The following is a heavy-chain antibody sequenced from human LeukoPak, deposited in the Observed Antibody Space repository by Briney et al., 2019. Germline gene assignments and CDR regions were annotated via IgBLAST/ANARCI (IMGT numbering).Heavy chain of an antibody. CDR2: IYPGDSDT. CDR1: GYSFTSCW. D-gene: IGHD2-2*01. Sequence: PGESLKISCKGSGYSFTSCWIGWVRQMPGKGLEWMGVIYPGDSDTRYSPSFQGQVTISADKSISTAYLQWSSLKASDTAMYYCASSDRFPLPAAMGWGQGTLVTVSS. CDR3: ASSDRFPLPAAMG. V-gene: IGHV5-51*01. J-gene: IGHJ4*02.